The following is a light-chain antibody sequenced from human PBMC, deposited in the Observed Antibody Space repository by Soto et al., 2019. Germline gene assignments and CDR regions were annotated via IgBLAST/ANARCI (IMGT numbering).Light chain of an antibody. CDR3: QAYDKRLGVSVL. V-gene: IGLV1-40*01. Sequence: QPVLTQPPSMSGAPVQTVTLSCNGSSSDIGAGYDVHWYQHLPGTVPKLVIYDTFKRPSRVPDRFSGSKSGTSTSLAITGLQAEDEADYYRQAYDKRLGVSVLLGVGT. J-gene: IGLJ3*02. CDR2: DTF. CDR1: SSDIGAGYD.